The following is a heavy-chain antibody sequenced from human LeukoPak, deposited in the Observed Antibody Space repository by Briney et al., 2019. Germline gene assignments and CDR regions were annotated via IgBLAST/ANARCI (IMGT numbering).Heavy chain of an antibody. V-gene: IGHV4-34*01. D-gene: IGHD3-16*02. CDR2: INHSGST. Sequence: PSETLSLTCAVYGGSFSGYYWSWIRQPPGKGLEWIGEINHSGSTNYNPSLKSRVTISVDTSKNQFSLKLGSVTAADTAVYYCALAHTYYDYVWGSYRYRWFDPWGQGTLVIVSS. J-gene: IGHJ5*02. CDR1: GGSFSGYY. CDR3: ALAHTYYDYVWGSYRYRWFDP.